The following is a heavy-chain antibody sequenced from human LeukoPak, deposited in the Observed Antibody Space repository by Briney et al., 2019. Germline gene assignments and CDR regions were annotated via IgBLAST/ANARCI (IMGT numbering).Heavy chain of an antibody. CDR2: IYPGDSDT. D-gene: IGHD3-9*01. CDR3: ARHNGQNDILTDYLFDY. V-gene: IGHV5-51*01. CDR1: GYSFTSYW. J-gene: IGHJ4*02. Sequence: GESLKISCKGSGYSFTSYWIGWVRQMPGKGLEWMGIIYPGDSDTRYSPSFQGQVTISADKSISTAYLQWSSLKASDTAMYYCARHNGQNDILTDYLFDYWGQGTLVTVSS.